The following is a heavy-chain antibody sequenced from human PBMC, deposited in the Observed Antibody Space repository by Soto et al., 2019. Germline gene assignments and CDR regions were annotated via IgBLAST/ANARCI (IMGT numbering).Heavy chain of an antibody. CDR1: GIDFSHHH. J-gene: IGHJ4*02. D-gene: IGHD3-16*01. Sequence: EVQVVESGGGLVQPGGSLRLSCAVSGIDFSHHHMDWVRQAPGKGLEWVGRSRYKADKYSPDYAASVKGRFTISRAGSKNSLYLQMNSLKTEDTAVFYCVCWLWGIGYWGQGTLVTVSP. V-gene: IGHV3-72*01. CDR3: VCWLWGIGY. CDR2: SRYKADKYSP.